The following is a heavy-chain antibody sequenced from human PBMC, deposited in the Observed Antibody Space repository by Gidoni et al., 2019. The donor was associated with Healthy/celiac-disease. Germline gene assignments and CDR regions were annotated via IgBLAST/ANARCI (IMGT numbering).Heavy chain of an antibody. CDR1: GGTFSSYT. J-gene: IGHJ6*02. CDR2: IIPILGIA. CDR3: ADAGYSSSWRGMDV. V-gene: IGHV1-69*02. D-gene: IGHD6-13*01. Sequence: QVQLVQSGAEVKKPGSSVKVSCKASGGTFSSYTISWVRQAPGQGLEWRGRIIPILGIANYAQKFQGRVTITADKSTSTAYMELSSLRSEDTAVYYCADAGYSSSWRGMDVWGQGTTVTVSS.